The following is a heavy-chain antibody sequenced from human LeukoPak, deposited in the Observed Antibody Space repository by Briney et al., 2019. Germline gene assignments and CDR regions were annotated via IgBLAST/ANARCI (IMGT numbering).Heavy chain of an antibody. Sequence: GASVKVSCKASGGTFSSYAISWVRQAPGQGLEWMGGIIPIFGTANYAQKFQGRVTITTDESTSTAYMELGSLRSEDTAVYYCARGGYVLRFLEWLSFDYWGQGTLVTVSS. CDR2: IIPIFGTA. D-gene: IGHD3-3*01. V-gene: IGHV1-69*05. J-gene: IGHJ4*02. CDR1: GGTFSSYA. CDR3: ARGGYVLRFLEWLSFDY.